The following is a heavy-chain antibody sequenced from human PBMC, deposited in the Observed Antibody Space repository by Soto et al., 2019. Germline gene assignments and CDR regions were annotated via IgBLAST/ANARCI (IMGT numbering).Heavy chain of an antibody. CDR1: GFTFSSYW. V-gene: IGHV3-74*01. D-gene: IGHD2-15*01. J-gene: IGHJ4*02. CDR3: VRTSLVVAAATREDY. CDR2: INSDGSST. Sequence: VASLRLSCAASGFTFSSYWMHWVRQAPGKGLVWVSRINSDGSSTSYADSVKGRFTISRDNAKNTLYLQMNSLRAEDTAVYYCVRTSLVVAAATREDYWGQGT.